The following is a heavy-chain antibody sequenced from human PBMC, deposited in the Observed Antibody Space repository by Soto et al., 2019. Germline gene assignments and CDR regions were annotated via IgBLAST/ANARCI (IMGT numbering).Heavy chain of an antibody. CDR3: TTGTAVAKYYFDY. D-gene: IGHD5-18*01. V-gene: IGHV3-15*01. CDR1: GFTFNNAW. CDR2: IKSRSDGGTT. Sequence: EVQLVESGGGLVEPGESLRLSCAASGFTFNNAWMSWVRQAPGKGLEWVGRIKSRSDGGTTDYAAPVKGRFTISRDDSKNTLSLQMNSLKTGDTAVYYCTTGTAVAKYYFDYWGQGTLVTVSS. J-gene: IGHJ4*02.